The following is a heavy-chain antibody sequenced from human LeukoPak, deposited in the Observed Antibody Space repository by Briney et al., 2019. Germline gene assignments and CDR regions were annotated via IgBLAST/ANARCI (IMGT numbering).Heavy chain of an antibody. Sequence: GGSLRLSCAASGFTFSDHYMNWVRQAPGKGLEWVSYITSSSSTMYYADSVKGRFTISRDNAKNSLYLQMNSLRAEDTAVYYCAREGYYGSGLYYYYYMDVWGKGTTVTVSS. J-gene: IGHJ6*03. CDR2: ITSSSSTM. CDR3: AREGYYGSGLYYYYYMDV. V-gene: IGHV3-48*01. CDR1: GFTFSDHY. D-gene: IGHD3-10*01.